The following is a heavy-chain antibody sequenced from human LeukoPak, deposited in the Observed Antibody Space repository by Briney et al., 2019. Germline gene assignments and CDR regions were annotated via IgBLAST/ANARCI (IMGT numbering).Heavy chain of an antibody. J-gene: IGHJ1*01. Sequence: GGYLRLSCAASGFTFSSHAMSWVRQAPEKGLEWVSDISGGGGNTYYADSVKGRFTISRDNSKNTLYLQMNRLRAEDTAVYYCAKADSDTVVQYPPGLYFQHWGQGTLVTVCS. CDR3: AKADSDTVVQYPPGLYFQH. CDR2: ISGGGGNT. CDR1: GFTFSSHA. D-gene: IGHD4-23*01. V-gene: IGHV3-23*01.